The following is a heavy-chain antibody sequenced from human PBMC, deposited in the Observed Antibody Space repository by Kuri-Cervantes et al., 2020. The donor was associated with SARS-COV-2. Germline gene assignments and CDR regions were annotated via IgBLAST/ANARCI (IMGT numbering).Heavy chain of an antibody. Sequence: SETLSLTCTVSGGFISSSSYYWGWIRQPPGKGLEWIGSIYYSGSTYYNPSLKSRVTISVDRSKNQFSLKLSSVTAADTAVYYCARARIAAAGYNWFDPWGQGTLVTVSS. CDR2: IYYSGST. CDR3: ARARIAAAGYNWFDP. CDR1: GGFISSSSYY. D-gene: IGHD6-13*01. V-gene: IGHV4-39*07. J-gene: IGHJ5*02.